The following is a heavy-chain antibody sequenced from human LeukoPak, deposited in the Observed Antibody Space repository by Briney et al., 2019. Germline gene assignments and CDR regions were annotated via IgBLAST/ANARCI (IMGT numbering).Heavy chain of an antibody. D-gene: IGHD2-15*01. CDR2: IIPILGIA. V-gene: IGHV1-69*02. CDR3: ARGYAGDIGYYYGMDV. J-gene: IGHJ6*04. Sequence: SVKVSCKASGGTFSSYTISWVRQAPGQGREWMGRIIPILGIANYAQKFQGRVTITADKSTSTAYMELSSLRSEDTAVYYCARGYAGDIGYYYGMDVWGEGTTVTVSS. CDR1: GGTFSSYT.